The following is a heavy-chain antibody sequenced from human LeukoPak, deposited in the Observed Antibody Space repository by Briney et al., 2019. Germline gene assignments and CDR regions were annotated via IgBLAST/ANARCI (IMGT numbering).Heavy chain of an antibody. CDR3: ATGSTAVAGTKY. CDR1: GFIFSTYG. V-gene: IGHV3-23*01. CDR2: ISRSGDIT. D-gene: IGHD6-19*01. Sequence: PGGSLRLSCAASGFIFSTYGMSWVRQAPGKGLEWVSTISRSGDITYYADSVKGRFTISRDNSKNTLYLQINRLRAEDTAIYYCATGSTAVAGTKYWGQGILVTVSS. J-gene: IGHJ4*02.